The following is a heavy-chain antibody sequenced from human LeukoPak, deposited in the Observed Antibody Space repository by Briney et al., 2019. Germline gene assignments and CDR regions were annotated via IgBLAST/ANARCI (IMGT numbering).Heavy chain of an antibody. V-gene: IGHV3-53*01. D-gene: IGHD2-15*01. CDR1: GFIVNSNY. Sequence: GGSLRLSCAASGFIVNSNYMNRVRQAPGKGLEWVSVPYSDGRTYYADSVKGRFTISRDTSKNTLYLQVNSLRAEDTAVYYCARGGGYYPIDYWGQGTLVTVSS. J-gene: IGHJ4*02. CDR3: ARGGGYYPIDY. CDR2: PYSDGRT.